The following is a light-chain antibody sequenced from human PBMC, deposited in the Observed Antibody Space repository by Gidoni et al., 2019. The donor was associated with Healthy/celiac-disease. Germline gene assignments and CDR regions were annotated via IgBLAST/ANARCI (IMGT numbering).Light chain of an antibody. CDR2: EVS. Sequence: QSALTQPAYVSGSPGQSITITCTGTSSHVGGYNFVSWYQQHPGKAPNLMMYEVSNRPSGVSNRLSGSKSGNTAALTISGLQAEDEADYYCSSYTSSSTVVFGGGTKLTVL. CDR1: SSHVGGYNF. J-gene: IGLJ2*01. CDR3: SSYTSSSTVV. V-gene: IGLV2-14*01.